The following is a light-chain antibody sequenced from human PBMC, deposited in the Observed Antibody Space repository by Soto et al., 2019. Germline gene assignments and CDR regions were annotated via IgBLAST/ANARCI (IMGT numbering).Light chain of an antibody. CDR3: SSYTTSSRV. V-gene: IGLV2-14*01. CDR2: EFS. J-gene: IGLJ3*02. Sequence: QSALTQPASVSGSPGQSITISCTGTSSTIGGSKYVAWYQQHPGKAPKLLIYEFSFRPSGVSHRFSGSSSGNTASLTISGLPAEDEADYYCSSYTTSSRVFGGGTKLTVL. CDR1: SSTIGGSKY.